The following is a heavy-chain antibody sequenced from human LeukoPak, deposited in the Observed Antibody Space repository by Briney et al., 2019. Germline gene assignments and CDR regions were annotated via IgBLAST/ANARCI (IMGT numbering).Heavy chain of an antibody. D-gene: IGHD3-22*01. Sequence: PGGSLRLSCAASGFTFSSYSMNWVRQAPGKGLEWVSYISSSSSTIYYADSVKGRFTISRDNAKNSLYLQMNSLRDEDTAVYYCARDRSTYYYDSSGYYGYWGQGTLVTVSS. J-gene: IGHJ4*02. CDR2: ISSSSSTI. CDR1: GFTFSSYS. CDR3: ARDRSTYYYDSSGYYGY. V-gene: IGHV3-48*02.